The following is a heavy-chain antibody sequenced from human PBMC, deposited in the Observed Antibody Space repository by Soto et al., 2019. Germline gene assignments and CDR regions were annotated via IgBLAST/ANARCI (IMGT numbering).Heavy chain of an antibody. V-gene: IGHV3-23*01. CDR1: GFTFSSYA. CDR2: ISGSGGST. D-gene: IGHD1-7*01. J-gene: IGHJ5*02. Sequence: GGSLRLSCAASGFTFSSYAMSWVRQAPGKGLEWVSAISGSGGSTYYADSVKGRFTISRDNSKNTLYLQMNSLRAEDTAVYYCAKIHNWNYGLNWFDPWGQGTLVTVSS. CDR3: AKIHNWNYGLNWFDP.